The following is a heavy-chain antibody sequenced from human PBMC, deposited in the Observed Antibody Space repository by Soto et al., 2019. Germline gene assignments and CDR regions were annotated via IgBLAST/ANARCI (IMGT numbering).Heavy chain of an antibody. Sequence: EVQLLESGGGLVQPGGSLRLSCAASGFTVTSYAMSWVRQAPGKGLEWVSVISGDGGTSYYADSVRGRFTISRDFSKNTVILQMNSLRAEDTAIYYCARDSIYRNSLFDYWGQGTLVTVSS. J-gene: IGHJ4*02. D-gene: IGHD4-4*01. CDR1: GFTVTSYA. V-gene: IGHV3-23*01. CDR2: ISGDGGTS. CDR3: ARDSIYRNSLFDY.